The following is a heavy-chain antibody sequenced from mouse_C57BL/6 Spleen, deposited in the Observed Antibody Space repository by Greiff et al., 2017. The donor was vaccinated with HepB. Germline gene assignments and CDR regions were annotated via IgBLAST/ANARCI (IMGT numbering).Heavy chain of an antibody. Sequence: QVQLQQSGAELVKPGASVKISCKASGYAFSSYWMNWVKQRPGKGLEWIGQIYPGDGDTNYNGKFKGKAPLTADKSSSTAYMQLSSLTSEDSAVYFCARGYYGSSLGYYFDYWGQGTTLTVSS. CDR1: GYAFSSYW. CDR3: ARGYYGSSLGYYFDY. CDR2: IYPGDGDT. V-gene: IGHV1-80*01. J-gene: IGHJ2*01. D-gene: IGHD1-1*01.